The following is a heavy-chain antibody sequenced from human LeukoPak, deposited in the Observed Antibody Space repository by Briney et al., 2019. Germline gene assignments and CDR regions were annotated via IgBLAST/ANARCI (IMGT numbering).Heavy chain of an antibody. CDR2: IYYSGST. J-gene: IGHJ6*03. D-gene: IGHD1-1*01. CDR1: GFTFSSYE. Sequence: PGGSLRLSCAASGFTFSSYEMNWVRQAPGKGLEWIGYIYYSGSTNFNPSLNGRVGISRDTTKNLFSLRLRSVTAADTAVYFCARGRVSSSTWYSTYYHYFYMDVWGKGTTVTVSS. CDR3: ARGRVSSSTWYSTYYHYFYMDV. V-gene: IGHV4-59*01.